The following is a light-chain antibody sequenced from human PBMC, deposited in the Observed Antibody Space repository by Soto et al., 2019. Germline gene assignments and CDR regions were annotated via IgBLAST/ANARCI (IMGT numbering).Light chain of an antibody. CDR2: GVT. CDR3: SSYTDTRNYV. V-gene: IGLV2-14*01. CDR1: SSDVGGYNY. Sequence: SALTHPSSVSGSPGHSVTIACTGTSSDVGGYNYVSWYQQLPGEAPKLIIYGVTDRPSGVSNRFSGSKSGNTDSLTVSGLKAEDEAQYYRSSYTDTRNYVLGNATKVTVL. J-gene: IGLJ1*01.